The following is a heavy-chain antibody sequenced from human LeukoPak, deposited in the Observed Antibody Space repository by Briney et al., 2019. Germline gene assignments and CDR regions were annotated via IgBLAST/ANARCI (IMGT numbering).Heavy chain of an antibody. Sequence: GGSLRLSCAASGFTFSSYAMHWVRQAPGKGLEWVAVISYDGSNKYYADSVEGRFTISRDNSKNTLYLQMNSLRAEDTAVYYCAREGDILTGYYHFDYGGQGTLVTVSS. CDR3: AREGDILTGYYHFDY. CDR1: GFTFSSYA. V-gene: IGHV3-30*04. D-gene: IGHD3-9*01. CDR2: ISYDGSNK. J-gene: IGHJ4*02.